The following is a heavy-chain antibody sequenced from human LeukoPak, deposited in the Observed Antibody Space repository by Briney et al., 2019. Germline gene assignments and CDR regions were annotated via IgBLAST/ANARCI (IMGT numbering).Heavy chain of an antibody. CDR3: AREDYDILTGYYSY. J-gene: IGHJ4*02. V-gene: IGHV4-61*02. CDR1: GGSISSGSYY. CDR2: IYTSGST. Sequence: SETLSLTCTVSGGSISSGSYYWSWTRQPAGKGLEWIGRIYTSGSTNYNPSLKSRVTISVDTSKNQFSLKLSSVTAADTAVYYCAREDYDILTGYYSYWGQGTLVTVSS. D-gene: IGHD3-9*01.